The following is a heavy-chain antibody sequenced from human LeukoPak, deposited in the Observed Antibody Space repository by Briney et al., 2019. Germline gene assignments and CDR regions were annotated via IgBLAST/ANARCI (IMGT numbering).Heavy chain of an antibody. CDR2: ISSSSSYI. Sequence: GGSLRLSCAASGFTFSSYSMNWVRQAPGKGLEWVSSISSSSSYIHYADSVKGRFTISRDNAKNSLYLQMNSLRAEDTAVYYCASGMTLRFLEWLSSWGQGTLVTVSS. CDR1: GFTFSSYS. D-gene: IGHD3-3*01. J-gene: IGHJ5*02. CDR3: ASGMTLRFLEWLSS. V-gene: IGHV3-21*01.